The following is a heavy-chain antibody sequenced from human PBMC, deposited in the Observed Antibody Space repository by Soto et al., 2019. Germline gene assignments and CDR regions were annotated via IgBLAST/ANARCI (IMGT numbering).Heavy chain of an antibody. D-gene: IGHD2-2*01. J-gene: IGHJ4*02. Sequence: GGSLRLSCAASGFTFSSYAMHWVRQAPGKGLEWVAVISYDGSNKYYADSVKGRFTISRDNSKNTLYLQMNSLRAEDTAVYYCARDGGYCSSTSCYAGWYFDYWGQGTLVTVSS. CDR3: ARDGGYCSSTSCYAGWYFDY. CDR2: ISYDGSNK. CDR1: GFTFSSYA. V-gene: IGHV3-30-3*01.